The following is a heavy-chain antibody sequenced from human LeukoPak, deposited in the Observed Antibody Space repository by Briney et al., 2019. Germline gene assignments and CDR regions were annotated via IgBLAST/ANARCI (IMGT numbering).Heavy chain of an antibody. D-gene: IGHD5-12*01. CDR1: GGTFSSYV. CDR2: IIPIFGTA. CDR3: ARGQWLRPYYYYGMDV. V-gene: IGHV1-69*06. Sequence: GASVKVACKASGGTFSSYVISRVRKAPGQGLEWMGGIIPIFGTANYAQKFQGRVTITADKSTSTAYMELSSLRSEDTAVYYCARGQWLRPYYYYGMDVWGKGTTVTVSS. J-gene: IGHJ6*04.